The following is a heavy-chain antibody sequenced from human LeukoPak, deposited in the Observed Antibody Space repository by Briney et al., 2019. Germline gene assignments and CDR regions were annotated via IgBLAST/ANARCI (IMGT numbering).Heavy chain of an antibody. Sequence: GASVKVSCKASGYTFTSYGISWVRQAPGQGLEWMGWISAYNGNTNYAQKFQGRVTMTRDTSISTAYMELSRLRSDDTAVYYCARARPRYFDWLFEEANWFDPWGQGTLVTVSS. CDR3: ARARPRYFDWLFEEANWFDP. V-gene: IGHV1-18*01. J-gene: IGHJ5*02. CDR2: ISAYNGNT. D-gene: IGHD3-9*01. CDR1: GYTFTSYG.